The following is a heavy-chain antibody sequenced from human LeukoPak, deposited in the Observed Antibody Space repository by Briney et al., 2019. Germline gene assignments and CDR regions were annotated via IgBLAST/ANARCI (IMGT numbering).Heavy chain of an antibody. CDR1: GGSISSGGYY. V-gene: IGHV4-61*02. Sequence: SQTLSLTCTVSGGSISSGGYYWSWIRQPAGKGLEWIGRIYTSGSTNYNPSLKSRVTMSVDTSKNQFSLKLSSVTAADTAVYYCARDWTGATHYYYGMDVWGQGTTVTVSS. CDR2: IYTSGST. D-gene: IGHD1-26*01. J-gene: IGHJ6*02. CDR3: ARDWTGATHYYYGMDV.